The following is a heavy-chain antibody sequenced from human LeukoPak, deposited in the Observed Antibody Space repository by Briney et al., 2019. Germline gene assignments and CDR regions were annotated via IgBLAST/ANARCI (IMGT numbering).Heavy chain of an antibody. J-gene: IGHJ4*02. D-gene: IGHD2-2*01. CDR1: GFTFKSHA. CDR2: ISYDATKK. Sequence: GGSLRLSCAASGFTFKSHAMHWVRQAPGKGLEWVAFISYDATKKDYVDSVKGRFTVSRDNSKSTLYLQMNGLRLEDTAVYYCARDLSTCYATDYWGQGTLVTVSS. CDR3: ARDLSTCYATDY. V-gene: IGHV3-30-3*01.